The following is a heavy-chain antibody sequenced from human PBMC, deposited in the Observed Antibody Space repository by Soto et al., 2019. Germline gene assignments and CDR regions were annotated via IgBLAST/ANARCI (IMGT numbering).Heavy chain of an antibody. CDR2: IWQDGSDK. D-gene: IGHD2-2*01. V-gene: IGHV3-33*03. CDR3: ASYGGDIVVLPADNLDC. Sequence: GGSLRLSCAASGFTFSSYGVHWVRQAPGKGLEWVADIWQDGSDKYYADSVKGRFTISRDNAKNSLYLQMNSLRAEDTAVYYFASYGGDIVVLPADNLDCWGQGTLVTVSS. J-gene: IGHJ4*02. CDR1: GFTFSSYG.